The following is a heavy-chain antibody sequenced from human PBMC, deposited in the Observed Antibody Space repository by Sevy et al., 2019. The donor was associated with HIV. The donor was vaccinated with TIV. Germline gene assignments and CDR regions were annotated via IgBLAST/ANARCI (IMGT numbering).Heavy chain of an antibody. V-gene: IGHV4-38-2*01. CDR3: ASDITRNWLFFDY. Sequence: SETLSLTCAVSGYSISSRYYWGWVRQPPGKGLEWIASMCYSGSTYYNPSLRSRVTISLDTSENQFSLKLASVTAADTAVYYCASDITRNWLFFDYWGQGILVTVSS. CDR2: MCYSGST. J-gene: IGHJ4*02. CDR1: GYSISSRYY. D-gene: IGHD1-1*01.